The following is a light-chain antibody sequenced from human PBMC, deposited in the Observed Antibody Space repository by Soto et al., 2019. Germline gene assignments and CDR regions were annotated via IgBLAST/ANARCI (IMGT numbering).Light chain of an antibody. CDR3: CSYAGAFTYV. Sequence: QSALTQPRSVSGSPGHSVTISCTGTSSDVGGYSYVSWYQQHPGKAPKLMISDVSKRPSGVPDRFSGSKFGNTASLTISVLQAEDEADYYCCSYAGAFTYVFGSGTQLTVL. CDR2: DVS. CDR1: SSDVGGYSY. V-gene: IGLV2-11*01. J-gene: IGLJ7*01.